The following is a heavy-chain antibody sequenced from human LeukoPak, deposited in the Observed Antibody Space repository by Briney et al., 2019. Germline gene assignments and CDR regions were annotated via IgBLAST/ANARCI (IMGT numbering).Heavy chain of an antibody. CDR2: INPSGDST. CDR1: GYTFTSYY. V-gene: IGHV1-46*01. J-gene: IGHJ5*02. CDR3: ARELPSGTGGACNWFDP. Sequence: GASVKVSCKASGYTFTSYYIHWVRQAPGQGLEWMGIINPSGDSTSSAQKFQGRVTMTRDTSISTAYMELSRLRSDDTAVYYCARELPSGTGGACNWFDPWGQGTLVTVSS. D-gene: IGHD4/OR15-4a*01.